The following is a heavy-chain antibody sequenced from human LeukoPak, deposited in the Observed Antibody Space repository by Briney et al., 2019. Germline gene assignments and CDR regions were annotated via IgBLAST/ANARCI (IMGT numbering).Heavy chain of an antibody. CDR3: ASYGGNSNY. CDR2: IWYDGSNK. J-gene: IGHJ4*02. Sequence: PGGSLRLSCAASGFTFSNYGMHWVRQAPGKGLEWVAYIWYDGSNKYYTDSVKGRFTISRDNSKNTLYLQMNSLRAEDTAVYYCASYGGNSNYWGQGTLVTVSS. V-gene: IGHV3-30*02. D-gene: IGHD4-23*01. CDR1: GFTFSNYG.